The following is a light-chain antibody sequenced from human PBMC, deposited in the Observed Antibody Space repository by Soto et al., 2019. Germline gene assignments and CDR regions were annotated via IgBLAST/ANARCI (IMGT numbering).Light chain of an antibody. Sequence: DIEVTQCRATLSAFVGDRVTISCCARQSIGTWLAWYQQKPGKAPKLLIYDASTLESGVPSRFSGSGSETEFTLTISSLRPDDFATYYCQQYDSYSRTFGQRTKADIK. J-gene: IGKJ1*01. CDR1: QSIGTW. V-gene: IGKV1-5*01. CDR2: DAS. CDR3: QQYDSYSRT.